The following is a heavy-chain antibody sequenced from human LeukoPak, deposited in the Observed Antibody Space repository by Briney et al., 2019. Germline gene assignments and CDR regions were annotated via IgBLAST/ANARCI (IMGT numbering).Heavy chain of an antibody. CDR1: GFTFSSYG. Sequence: GRSLRLSCAASGFTFSSYGMHWVRQAPGKGLEWVAVISYDGSNKYYADSVKGRFTISRDNSKNTLYLQMNSLRAEDTAVYYCAKDRVDIAVAHPGAFDIWGQGTMVSVSS. J-gene: IGHJ3*02. CDR2: ISYDGSNK. CDR3: AKDRVDIAVAHPGAFDI. D-gene: IGHD2-15*01. V-gene: IGHV3-30*18.